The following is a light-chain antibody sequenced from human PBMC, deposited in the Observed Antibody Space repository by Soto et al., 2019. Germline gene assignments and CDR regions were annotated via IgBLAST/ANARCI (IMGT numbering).Light chain of an antibody. CDR1: QSISSW. CDR2: DAS. J-gene: IGKJ1*01. Sequence: DIQMTQSPSTLSASVGDRVTITCRASQSISSWLAWYQQKPGKAPKLLIYDASSLESGVPSRFSGSGSGTEFTLTISSLQPDDFATYYCQQYNSYSWWTFGQGT. V-gene: IGKV1-5*01. CDR3: QQYNSYSWWT.